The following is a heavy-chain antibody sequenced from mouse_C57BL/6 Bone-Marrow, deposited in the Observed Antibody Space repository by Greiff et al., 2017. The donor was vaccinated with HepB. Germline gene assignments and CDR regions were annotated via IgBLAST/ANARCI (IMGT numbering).Heavy chain of an antibody. CDR2: INPSSGYT. CDR3: ASVDYSNYVPYYYAMDY. J-gene: IGHJ4*01. CDR1: VYTFTSYW. V-gene: IGHV1-7*01. Sequence: QVQLQQSGAELAKPGASVKLSCKASVYTFTSYWMHWVKQRPGQGLEWIGYINPSSGYTKYNQKFKDKATLTADKSSSTAYMQLSSLTYEDSAVYYCASVDYSNYVPYYYAMDYWGQGTSVTVSS. D-gene: IGHD2-5*01.